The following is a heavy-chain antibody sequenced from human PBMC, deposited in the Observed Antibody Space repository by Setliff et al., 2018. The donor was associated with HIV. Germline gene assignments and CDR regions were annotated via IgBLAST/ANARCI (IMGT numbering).Heavy chain of an antibody. V-gene: IGHV4-39*07. CDR2: ISSSGST. CDR1: GGSISSGSYY. D-gene: IGHD3-22*01. CDR3: ARDPHYFDTSGHYSWFYFDY. Sequence: SETLSLTCTVSGGSISSGSYYWSWIRQPPGKGLEWIGSISSSGSTTYHPSLRSRVTVSAATSKNQFSLKLTSVTAADTAVYFCARDPHYFDTSGHYSWFYFDYRGQGTLVTVSS. J-gene: IGHJ4*02.